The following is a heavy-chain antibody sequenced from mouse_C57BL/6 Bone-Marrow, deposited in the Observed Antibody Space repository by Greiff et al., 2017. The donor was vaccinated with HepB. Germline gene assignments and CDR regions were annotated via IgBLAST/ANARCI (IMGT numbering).Heavy chain of an antibody. J-gene: IGHJ3*01. CDR3: ARQGGYDYDTAWFAY. D-gene: IGHD2-4*01. V-gene: IGHV5-12*01. CDR2: ISNGGGST. CDR1: GFTFSDYY. Sequence: EVMLVESGGGLVQPGGSLKLSCAASGFTFSDYYMYWVRQTPEKRLEWVAYISNGGGSTYYPDTVKGRFTISRDNAKNTLYLQMSRLKSEDTAMYYCARQGGYDYDTAWFAYWGQGTLVTVSA.